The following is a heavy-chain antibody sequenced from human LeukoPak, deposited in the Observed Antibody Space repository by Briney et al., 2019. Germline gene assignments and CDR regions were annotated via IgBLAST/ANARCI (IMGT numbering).Heavy chain of an antibody. D-gene: IGHD4-23*01. Sequence: GGSLRLSCAASGFTVSSNYMSWVRQAPGKGLEWVSVIYSGGSTYYADSVKGRFTISRDNSKNTLYLQMNSLRVEDTAVYYCVKDWSTVVSPGHYWGQGTLVSVSS. CDR2: IYSGGST. J-gene: IGHJ4*02. CDR1: GFTVSSNY. CDR3: VKDWSTVVSPGHY. V-gene: IGHV3-53*01.